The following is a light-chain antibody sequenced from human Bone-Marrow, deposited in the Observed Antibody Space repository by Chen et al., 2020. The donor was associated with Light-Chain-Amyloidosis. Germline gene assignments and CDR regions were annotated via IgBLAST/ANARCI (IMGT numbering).Light chain of an antibody. V-gene: IGLV3-21*02. CDR1: NIGSTR. Sequence: SYVLTQPYSVSVAPGQTATNACGGNNIGSTRVHWYQQTPGQAPLLVVYDDSDRPSGIPERLSGSNSGNTATLTISRVEAGDEADYYCQVWDRSSDRPVFGGGTKLTVL. CDR2: DDS. CDR3: QVWDRSSDRPV. J-gene: IGLJ3*02.